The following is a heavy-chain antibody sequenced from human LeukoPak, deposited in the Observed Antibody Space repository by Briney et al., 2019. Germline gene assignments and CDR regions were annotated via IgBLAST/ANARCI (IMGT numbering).Heavy chain of an antibody. CDR3: ARGGGSYYNY. V-gene: IGHV3-7*04. CDR2: IKQDRSEK. J-gene: IGHJ4*02. Sequence: PGGSLRLSCTASGFTFSNHWMSWVRQAPGKGLEWVANIKQDRSEKYYVDSVKGRFTISRDNAKNSLYLQMNSLRAEDTAVYYCARGGGSYYNYWGQGTLVTVSS. D-gene: IGHD1-26*01. CDR1: GFTFSNHW.